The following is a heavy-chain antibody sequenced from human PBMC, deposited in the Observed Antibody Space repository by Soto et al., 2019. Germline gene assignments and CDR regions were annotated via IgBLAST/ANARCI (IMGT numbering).Heavy chain of an antibody. CDR2: IFHGGNT. D-gene: IGHD2-15*01. Sequence: SETLSLTCAVSGFFISSGNYWGCIRKPPGKGLEWIGSIFHGGNTYYNPSLKSRVTIPVDMSKNQFSLKLNSVTAADTAVYYCARARWYDAFDVWGQGTVVTVSS. V-gene: IGHV4-38-2*01. CDR1: GFFISSGNY. CDR3: ARARWYDAFDV. J-gene: IGHJ3*01.